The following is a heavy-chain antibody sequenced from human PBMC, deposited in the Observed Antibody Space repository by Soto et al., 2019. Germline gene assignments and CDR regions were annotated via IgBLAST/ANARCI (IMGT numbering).Heavy chain of an antibody. J-gene: IGHJ4*01. V-gene: IGHV4-59*01. D-gene: IGHD2-15*01. CDR3: ARAHAPTLPFDY. CDR2: IFHSGNA. Sequence: SETLSHTCTVSGGSMRNVYWSWIRQPPGKRLEWIGFIFHSGNAKYNPSLKSRVTISIDTSKSQFSLSLDSVTAADTAVYFCARAHAPTLPFDYWGLGTLVTVSS. CDR1: GGSMRNVY.